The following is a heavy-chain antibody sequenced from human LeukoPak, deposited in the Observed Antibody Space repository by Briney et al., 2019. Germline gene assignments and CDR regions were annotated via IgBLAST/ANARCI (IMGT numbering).Heavy chain of an antibody. CDR2: IRYDGSNK. D-gene: IGHD5-24*01. Sequence: GGSLRLSCAASGFTFSSYGMHWVRQAPGKGLEWVAFIRYDGSNKYYADSVKGRFTISRDNSKNTLYLQMNSLRAEDTAVYYCARGRRWLQLGGYWGQGTLVTVSS. J-gene: IGHJ4*02. V-gene: IGHV3-30*02. CDR3: ARGRRWLQLGGY. CDR1: GFTFSSYG.